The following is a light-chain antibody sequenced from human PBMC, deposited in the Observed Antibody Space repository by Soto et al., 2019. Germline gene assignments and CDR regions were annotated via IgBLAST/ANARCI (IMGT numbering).Light chain of an antibody. CDR2: GNI. CDR3: QSYDSSLIDV. J-gene: IGLJ1*01. CDR1: SSNIGAGYD. Sequence: QAVVTQPPSVSGAPGQRVTISCTGSSSNIGAGYDVHWYQQLPGTAPKLLIYGNINRPSGVPDRFSGSQSGTSASLAITGLQAEDETDYYCQSYDSSLIDVFGTGTKLTVL. V-gene: IGLV1-40*01.